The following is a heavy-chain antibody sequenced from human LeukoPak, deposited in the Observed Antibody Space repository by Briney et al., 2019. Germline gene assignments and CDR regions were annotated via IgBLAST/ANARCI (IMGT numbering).Heavy chain of an antibody. Sequence: ASVKVSCKASGYTFTSYDINWVRQATGQGLEWMGWMYPNSGNTGYAQKFQGRVTMTRNTSISTAYMELSSLRSEDTAVYYCARVGSSGWYENWFDPWGQGTLVTVSS. V-gene: IGHV1-8*01. CDR2: MYPNSGNT. D-gene: IGHD6-19*01. CDR3: ARVGSSGWYENWFDP. J-gene: IGHJ5*02. CDR1: GYTFTSYD.